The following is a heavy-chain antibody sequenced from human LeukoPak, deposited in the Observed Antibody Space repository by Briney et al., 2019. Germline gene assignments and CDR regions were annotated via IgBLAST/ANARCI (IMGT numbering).Heavy chain of an antibody. CDR3: ATSRGHTEY. Sequence: GGSLRLSCAASGFTFSTYGMTWVRQAPGKGLEWVSAVSGGDVNTHYADSVKGRVTISRDNSRNTLYLQMNSLRPEDTAVYYCATSRGHTEYWGQGTLVTVSS. J-gene: IGHJ1*01. CDR1: GFTFSTYG. V-gene: IGHV3-23*01. CDR2: VSGGDVNT.